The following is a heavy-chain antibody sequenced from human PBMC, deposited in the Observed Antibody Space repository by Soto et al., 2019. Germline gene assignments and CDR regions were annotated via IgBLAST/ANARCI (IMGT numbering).Heavy chain of an antibody. D-gene: IGHD2-15*01. CDR3: TRGSIIVVVVAATGGAFDI. J-gene: IGHJ3*02. CDR2: IRSKAYGGTT. Sequence: GGSLRLSCTASGFTFGDYAMSWFRQAPGKGLEWVGFIRSKAYGGTTEYAASVKGRFTISRDDSKSIAYLQMNSLKTEDTAVYYCTRGSIIVVVVAATGGAFDIWGQGTMVTVSS. V-gene: IGHV3-49*03. CDR1: GFTFGDYA.